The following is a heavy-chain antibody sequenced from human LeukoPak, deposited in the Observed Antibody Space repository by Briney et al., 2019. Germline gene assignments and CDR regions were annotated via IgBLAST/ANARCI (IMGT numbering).Heavy chain of an antibody. CDR1: GGSISSSSYY. CDR3: AAGDDYYYYYMDV. Sequence: PSETLSLTCTVTGGSISSSSYYWGWIRQPPGKGLEWIGSIYYSGSTYYNPSLKSRVTISVDTSKNQFSLKLSSVTAADSAVYYRAAGDDYYYYYMDVWGKGTTITVSS. D-gene: IGHD7-27*01. J-gene: IGHJ6*03. V-gene: IGHV4-39*01. CDR2: IYYSGST.